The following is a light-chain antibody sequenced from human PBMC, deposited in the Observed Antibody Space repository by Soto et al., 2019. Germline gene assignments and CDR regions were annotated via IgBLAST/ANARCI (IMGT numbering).Light chain of an antibody. Sequence: EIVMTQSPATLSVSAGERDTLSCRASRSVSSNLAWYQQKPGQAPRLLIYGASTRATGIPARFSGSGSGTEFTLTISSLQSEDSAVYYCQQYDNWPGTFGQGTKVDIK. CDR2: GAS. V-gene: IGKV3-15*01. CDR3: QQYDNWPGT. CDR1: RSVSSN. J-gene: IGKJ1*01.